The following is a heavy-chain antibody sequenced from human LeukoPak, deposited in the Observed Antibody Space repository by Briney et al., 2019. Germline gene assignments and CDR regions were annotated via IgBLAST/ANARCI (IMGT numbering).Heavy chain of an antibody. J-gene: IGHJ5*02. CDR3: ARLHYYGSGSYRSNWFDP. CDR2: IYPGDSDT. D-gene: IGHD3-10*01. V-gene: IGHV5-51*01. Sequence: GESLKISCKGSGYSFTSYWIGWVRQMPGKGLEWMGIIYPGDSDTRYSPSFQGQVTISADKSISTAYLQWSSLKASDTAMYYCARLHYYGSGSYRSNWFDPWGQGTLGTVSS. CDR1: GYSFTSYW.